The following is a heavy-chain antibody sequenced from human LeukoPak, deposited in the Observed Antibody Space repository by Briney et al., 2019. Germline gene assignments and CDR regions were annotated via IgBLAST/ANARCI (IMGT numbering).Heavy chain of an antibody. Sequence: GGSLRLSCSASGFIFSPYAMHWVRQAPGKGLEYVSSISSEGKTTYYADSVKGRFTISRDNSKNTLYLQMSSLRPEDTAVYYCAKDRWVDHWGQGTLVTVSS. D-gene: IGHD6-13*01. J-gene: IGHJ4*02. V-gene: IGHV3-64D*06. CDR2: ISSEGKTT. CDR3: AKDRWVDH. CDR1: GFIFSPYA.